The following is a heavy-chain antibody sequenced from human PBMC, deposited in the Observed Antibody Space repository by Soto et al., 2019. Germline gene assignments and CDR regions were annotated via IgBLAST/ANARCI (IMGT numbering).Heavy chain of an antibody. V-gene: IGHV1-2*04. J-gene: IGHJ4*02. CDR2: INPNSGGT. Sequence: ASVKVSCKASGYTFTGYYMHWVRQAPGQGLEWMGWINPNSGGTNYAQKFQGWVTMTRDTSISTAYMELSRLRSDDTAVYYCARGDIVLMVYAIFFDYWGQGTLVTVSS. D-gene: IGHD2-8*01. CDR1: GYTFTGYY. CDR3: ARGDIVLMVYAIFFDY.